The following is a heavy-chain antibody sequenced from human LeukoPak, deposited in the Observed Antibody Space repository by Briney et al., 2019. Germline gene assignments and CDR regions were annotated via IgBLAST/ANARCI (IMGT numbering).Heavy chain of an antibody. CDR1: GFTFSSYN. V-gene: IGHV3-21*05. J-gene: IGHJ4*02. D-gene: IGHD5-24*01. CDR2: ITGSSSK. CDR3: ARADTIEMATIVY. Sequence: GGSLRLSCAASGFTFSSYNMNWVRQAPGKGLEWVSQITGSSSKYYTDSVKGRFTISRDNAKNSLHLQMNSLRAEDTAVYYCARADTIEMATIVYWGQGTLVTVSS.